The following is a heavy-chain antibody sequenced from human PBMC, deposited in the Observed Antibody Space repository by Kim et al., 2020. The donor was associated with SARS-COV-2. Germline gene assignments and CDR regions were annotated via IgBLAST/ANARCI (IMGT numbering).Heavy chain of an antibody. V-gene: IGHV3-74*01. Sequence: GGSLRLSCAASGFSLSGYYMHWVRQVPGKGLVWLSRTNSEGSSTSYADSVKGRFTVSRDTASATLYLQMNSLRAEDTAVYYCARDPLIVGATTHFDLWGR. CDR2: TNSEGSST. D-gene: IGHD1-26*01. CDR3: ARDPLIVGATTHFDL. J-gene: IGHJ2*01. CDR1: GFSLSGYY.